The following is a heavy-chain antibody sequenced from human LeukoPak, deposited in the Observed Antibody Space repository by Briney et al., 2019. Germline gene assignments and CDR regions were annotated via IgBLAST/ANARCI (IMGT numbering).Heavy chain of an antibody. D-gene: IGHD3-22*01. CDR2: IIPIFGTA. V-gene: IGHV1-69*13. Sequence: SVKVSCKASGGTFSSYAISWVRQAPGQGLEWMGGIIPIFGTANYAQKFQGRVTITADESTSTAYMALSSLRSEDTAVYYCARHTYDSSGYYPRWGQGTLVTVSS. CDR3: ARHTYDSSGYYPR. CDR1: GGTFSSYA. J-gene: IGHJ4*02.